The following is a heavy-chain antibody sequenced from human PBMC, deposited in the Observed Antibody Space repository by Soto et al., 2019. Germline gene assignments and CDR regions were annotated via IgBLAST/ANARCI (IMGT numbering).Heavy chain of an antibody. J-gene: IGHJ6*02. CDR1: GGSFSGYY. CDR2: INHSGST. Sequence: SETLSLTCAVYGGSFSGYYWSWIRQPPGKGLEWIGEINHSGSTNYNPSLKSRVTISVDTSKNQFSLKLSSVTAADTAVYYCARGRPRRSYYYYGMDVWGQGTTVTVSS. V-gene: IGHV4-34*01. CDR3: ARGRPRRSYYYYGMDV. D-gene: IGHD6-6*01.